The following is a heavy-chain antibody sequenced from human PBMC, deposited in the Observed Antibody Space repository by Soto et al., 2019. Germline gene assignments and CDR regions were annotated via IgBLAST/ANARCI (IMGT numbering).Heavy chain of an antibody. V-gene: IGHV3-48*01. CDR3: AREGGDLNWFDP. D-gene: IGHD4-17*01. J-gene: IGHJ5*02. CDR1: GFTFSSYS. Sequence: EVQLVESGGGLVQPGGSLRLSCAASGFTFSSYSMNWVRQAPGKGLEWVSYISSSSSTIYYADSVKGRFTISRDNAKNSLYLQMNSLRAEDTAVYYCAREGGDLNWFDPWGRNPGHRLL. CDR2: ISSSSSTI.